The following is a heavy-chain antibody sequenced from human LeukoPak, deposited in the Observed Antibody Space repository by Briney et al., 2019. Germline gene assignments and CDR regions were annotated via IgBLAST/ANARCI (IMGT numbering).Heavy chain of an antibody. D-gene: IGHD2-2*01. CDR1: GFTVSSNY. J-gene: IGHJ4*02. V-gene: IGHV3-53*01. CDR2: IYSGGST. CDR3: ARALPASSHTSFDY. Sequence: PGGSLRLSCAASGFTVSSNYMSWVRQAPGKGLEWVSVIYSGGSTYYADSVKGRFTISRHNSKNTLYLQMNSLRVEDTAVYYCARALPASSHTSFDYWGQGTLVTVSS.